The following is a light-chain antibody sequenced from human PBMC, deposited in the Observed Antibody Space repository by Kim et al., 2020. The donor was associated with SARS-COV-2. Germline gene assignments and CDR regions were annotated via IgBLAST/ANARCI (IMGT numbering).Light chain of an antibody. CDR3: QQYNSYLYA. V-gene: IGKV1-5*01. CDR2: DAS. Sequence: SAFVGDRVTSTCRASQSISSWLAWYQQKPGKAPKLLIYDASSLESGVPSRFSGSGSGTEFTLTISSLQPDDFATYYCQQYNSYLYAFGQGTKLEI. J-gene: IGKJ2*01. CDR1: QSISSW.